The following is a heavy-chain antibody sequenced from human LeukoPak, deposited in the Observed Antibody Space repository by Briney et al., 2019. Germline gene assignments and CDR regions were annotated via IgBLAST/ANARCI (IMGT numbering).Heavy chain of an antibody. D-gene: IGHD6-19*01. Sequence: GGSLRLSCAASGFTFSSYAMHWVRQAPGKGLEWVAVISYDGSNKYYADPVKGRFTISRDNAKNSLYLQMNSLRAEDTAVYYCARRYSSGWSIDCWGQGTLVTVSS. CDR1: GFTFSSYA. CDR3: ARRYSSGWSIDC. CDR2: ISYDGSNK. J-gene: IGHJ4*02. V-gene: IGHV3-30-3*01.